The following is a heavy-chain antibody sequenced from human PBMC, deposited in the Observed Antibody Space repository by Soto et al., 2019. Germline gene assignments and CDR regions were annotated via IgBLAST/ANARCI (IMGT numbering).Heavy chain of an antibody. J-gene: IGHJ2*01. V-gene: IGHV3-30*03. CDR3: FKAEDGIRDSVSVSAFLLNGSSDL. D-gene: IGHD3-16*01. CDR2: ISYDGSNK. Sequence: GKGLEWVAVISYDGSNKYYADSVKGRFTISRDNSKNTLYLQMNSLRAEDTAVYFFFKAEDGIRDSVSVSAFLLNGSSDL.